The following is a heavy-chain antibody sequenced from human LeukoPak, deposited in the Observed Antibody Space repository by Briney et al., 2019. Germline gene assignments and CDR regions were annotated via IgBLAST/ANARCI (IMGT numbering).Heavy chain of an antibody. J-gene: IGHJ5*02. Sequence: ASVKVSCKASGYTFTSYYMHWVRQAPGQGLEWMGIINLSGGSTSYAQKFQGRVTMTRDTSTRTVYMELSSLRSEDTAVYYCARVKLSRSSGYSTNWFDPWGQGTLVTVSS. D-gene: IGHD6-13*01. CDR1: GYTFTSYY. CDR3: ARVKLSRSSGYSTNWFDP. V-gene: IGHV1-46*01. CDR2: INLSGGST.